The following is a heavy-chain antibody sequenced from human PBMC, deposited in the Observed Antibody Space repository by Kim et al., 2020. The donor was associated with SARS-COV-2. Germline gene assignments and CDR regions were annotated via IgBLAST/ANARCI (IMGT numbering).Heavy chain of an antibody. V-gene: IGHV3-21*01. CDR3: ARDSPDYDFWSGYYLSWFDP. CDR2: ISSSSSYI. Sequence: GGSLRLSCAASGFTFSSYSMNWVRQAPGKGLEWVSSISSSSSYIYYADSVKGRFTISRDNAKNSLYLQMNSLRAEDTAVYYCARDSPDYDFWSGYYLSWFDPWGQGTLVTVSS. J-gene: IGHJ5*02. D-gene: IGHD3-3*01. CDR1: GFTFSSYS.